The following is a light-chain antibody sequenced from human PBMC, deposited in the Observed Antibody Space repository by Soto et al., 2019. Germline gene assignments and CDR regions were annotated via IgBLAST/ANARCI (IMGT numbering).Light chain of an antibody. CDR2: EAT. V-gene: IGKV3-15*01. CDR3: EQYDKWPYT. CDR1: QSIGIN. Sequence: EVVLTQSPATLSVSPGERANLSCGASQSIGINLAWYQQKPGQAPRLLIYEATTRATGIPARFSGSGSGTEFTLTISSLQSEDFAVYYCEQYDKWPYTFGPGTKVDI. J-gene: IGKJ3*01.